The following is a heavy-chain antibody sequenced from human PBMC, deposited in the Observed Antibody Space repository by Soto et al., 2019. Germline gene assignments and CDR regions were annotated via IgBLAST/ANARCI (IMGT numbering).Heavy chain of an antibody. CDR3: ARDIVATITGWFDP. V-gene: IGHV3-9*01. Sequence: EVQLVESGGGLVQPGRSRRLSCAASGFTFDDYAMHWVRQAPGKGLEWVSGISWNSGSIGYADSVKGRFTISRDNAKNSLYLQMNSLRAEDTALYYCARDIVATITGWFDPWGQGTLVTVSS. D-gene: IGHD5-12*01. CDR2: ISWNSGSI. CDR1: GFTFDDYA. J-gene: IGHJ5*02.